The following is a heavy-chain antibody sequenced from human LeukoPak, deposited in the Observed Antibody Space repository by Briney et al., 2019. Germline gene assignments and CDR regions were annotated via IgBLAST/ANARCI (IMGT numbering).Heavy chain of an antibody. Sequence: PGGSLRLSCAASGFTFSSYGMHWVRQAPGKELEWVAFIRYDGSNKYYADSVKGRFTISRDNSKNTLYLQMNSLRAEDTAVYYCAKDLAYSSGWYYFDYWGQGTLVTVSS. CDR1: GFTFSSYG. V-gene: IGHV3-30*02. CDR2: IRYDGSNK. CDR3: AKDLAYSSGWYYFDY. J-gene: IGHJ4*02. D-gene: IGHD6-19*01.